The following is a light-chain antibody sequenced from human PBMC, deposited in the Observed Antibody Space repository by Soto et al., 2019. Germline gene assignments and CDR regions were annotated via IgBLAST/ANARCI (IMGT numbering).Light chain of an antibody. CDR1: PRVFSS. CDR3: HQCNILPLT. V-gene: IGKV3-11*01. CDR2: DAS. Sequence: EIGLTQAPAILSLSPGVRGTLSCRASPRVFSSLARSQLKSGQAPRLPIPDASNRATGVPARSSGRGSGTDFTLTISSLESEDSAVYYCHQCNILPLTLGGQTKVDIK. J-gene: IGKJ4*01.